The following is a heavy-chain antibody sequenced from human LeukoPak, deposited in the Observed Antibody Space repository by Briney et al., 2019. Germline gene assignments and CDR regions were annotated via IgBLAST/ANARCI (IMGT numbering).Heavy chain of an antibody. D-gene: IGHD4-11*01. CDR3: ARGPDYSNYVDY. CDR1: GGSISSGSYY. J-gene: IGHJ4*02. Sequence: SQTLSLTCTVSGGSISSGSYYWIWIRQPAGKGREWIGRISTSGTTKYNPSLKSRVTIPVGTSTNKFSLKLRSVPAADTAVYYCARGPDYSNYVDYWGQGTLVTVSS. CDR2: ISTSGTT. V-gene: IGHV4-61*02.